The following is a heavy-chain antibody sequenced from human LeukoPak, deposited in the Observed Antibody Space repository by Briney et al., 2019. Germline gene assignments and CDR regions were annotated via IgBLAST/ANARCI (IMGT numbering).Heavy chain of an antibody. J-gene: IGHJ3*02. V-gene: IGHV3-9*01. CDR1: GFTFDDYA. D-gene: IGHD1-26*01. Sequence: GGSLRLSCAASGFTFDDYAMHWVRQAPGKGLEWVSGISWNSGSIGYADSVKGRFTISRDNAKNSLYLQMNSLRAEDTALYYCAKDRWELQDAFDIWGQGTMVTVS. CDR2: ISWNSGSI. CDR3: AKDRWELQDAFDI.